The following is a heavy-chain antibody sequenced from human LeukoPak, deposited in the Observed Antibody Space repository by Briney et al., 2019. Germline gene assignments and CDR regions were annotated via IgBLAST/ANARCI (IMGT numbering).Heavy chain of an antibody. D-gene: IGHD1-26*01. CDR1: GFTISNYE. Sequence: PGGSLRLSCAASGFTISNYEMNGVRQAPGKGLEWVSHIRRSGSIIYYADSEKGRFTISKDNAKNSLYLQMNTLRAEDTAVYYCARDVSGTYYVDYWGQGTLVTVSS. J-gene: IGHJ4*02. CDR2: IRRSGSII. CDR3: ARDVSGTYYVDY. V-gene: IGHV3-48*03.